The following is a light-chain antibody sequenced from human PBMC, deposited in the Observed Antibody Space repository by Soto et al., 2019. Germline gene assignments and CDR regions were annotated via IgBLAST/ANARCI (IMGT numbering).Light chain of an antibody. Sequence: DIQMTQSPSTLSASVGDRVTITCRASQSISSWLAWYQKKPGKAPKLLICKASSLESGVPSRFSVSGSGTEFTLTISSLQPDDFATYYCQQYNSYSRTFGQGTKVEIK. CDR2: KAS. J-gene: IGKJ1*01. CDR3: QQYNSYSRT. CDR1: QSISSW. V-gene: IGKV1-5*03.